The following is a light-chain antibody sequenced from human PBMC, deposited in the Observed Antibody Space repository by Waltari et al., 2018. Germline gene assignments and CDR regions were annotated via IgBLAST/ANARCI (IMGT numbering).Light chain of an antibody. CDR1: QSVSSY. J-gene: IGKJ4*02. V-gene: IGKV3-11*01. CDR2: DAS. CDR3: QHRFNWPLT. Sequence: EVVLTQSPATLSLSPGERATLSCRASQSVSSYLAWYHQKPGQAPRLLISDASNRATGIPARFGGSGSGTDFTLTISSLEPEDAAVYYCQHRFNWPLTFGGGTKVEIK.